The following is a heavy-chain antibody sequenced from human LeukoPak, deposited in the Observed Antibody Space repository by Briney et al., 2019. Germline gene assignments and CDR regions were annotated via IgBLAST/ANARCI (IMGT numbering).Heavy chain of an antibody. CDR1: GYTFTGYY. V-gene: IGHV1-2*02. J-gene: IGHJ4*02. CDR3: ARGSGSYGGDY. D-gene: IGHD1-26*01. CDR2: INPNSGGT. Sequence: GASVTVSCKASGYTFTGYYMHWVRQAPGQGLEWMGWINPNSGGTIYAQKFQGRVTMTMDTSISTGYMDLSRLRSDDTAVYYCARGSGSYGGDYWGQGTLVTVSS.